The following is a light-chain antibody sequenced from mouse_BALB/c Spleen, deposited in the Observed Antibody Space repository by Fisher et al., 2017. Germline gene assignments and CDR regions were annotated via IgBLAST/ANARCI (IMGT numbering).Light chain of an antibody. V-gene: IGKV4-59*01. Sequence: IVLTQTPAIMSASPGEKVTMTCSASSSVSYMHWYQQKSGTSPKRWIYDTSNLASGFPARFSGSGSGTSYSLTISRMEAEDAATYYCQQWSSNPYTFGGGTKLEIK. CDR2: DTS. J-gene: IGKJ2*01. CDR3: QQWSSNPYT. CDR1: SSVSY.